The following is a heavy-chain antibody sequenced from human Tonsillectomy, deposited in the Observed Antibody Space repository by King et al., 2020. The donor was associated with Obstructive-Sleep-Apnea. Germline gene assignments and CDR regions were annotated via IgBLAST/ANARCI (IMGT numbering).Heavy chain of an antibody. CDR1: GFTFSSYS. CDR3: ESDSSGYSP. J-gene: IGHJ5*02. Sequence: VQLVESGGGLVQPGGSLRLSCAASGFTFSSYSMNWVRQAPGKGLEWVSYFTSSSSTIYYADSLKGGFTISRDNAKNSLYLQMNSLRVEDTAVYYCESDSSGYSPWGQGTLVTVSS. V-gene: IGHV3-48*04. D-gene: IGHD3-22*01. CDR2: FTSSSSTI.